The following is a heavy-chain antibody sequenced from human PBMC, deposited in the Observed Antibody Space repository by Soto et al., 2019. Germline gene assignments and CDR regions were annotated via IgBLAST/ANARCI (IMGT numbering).Heavy chain of an antibody. CDR1: GGSISSGGYY. D-gene: IGHD5-18*01. CDR3: ARDASMSGYSYGPNCFDL. Sequence: SETLSLTCTVSGGSISSGGYYWSWIRQHPGKGLEWIGYIYYSGSTYYNPSLKSRVTISVDTSKNQFSLKLSSVTAADTAVYYCARDASMSGYSYGPNCFDLWGQGILVTVSS. V-gene: IGHV4-31*03. J-gene: IGHJ5*02. CDR2: IYYSGST.